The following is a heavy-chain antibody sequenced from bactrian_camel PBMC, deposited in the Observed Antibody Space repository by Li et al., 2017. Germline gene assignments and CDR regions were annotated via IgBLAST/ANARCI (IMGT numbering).Heavy chain of an antibody. CDR2: VYGDGSAA. V-gene: IGHV3S6*01. CDR1: GFIGY. Sequence: QLVESGGGLVEPGGSLRLSCAASGFIGYMSWVRQIPGKGLEWVSSVYGDGSAAFYEDSVKGRFTISRDKAKNTVYLLMNSLKPEDTAVYYCVKPNPDARGGFDHWGQGTQVTVS. CDR3: VKPNPDARGGFDH. D-gene: IGHD1*01. J-gene: IGHJ4*01.